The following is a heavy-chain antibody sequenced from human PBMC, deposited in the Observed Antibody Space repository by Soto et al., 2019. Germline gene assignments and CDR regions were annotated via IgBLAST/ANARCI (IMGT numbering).Heavy chain of an antibody. CDR3: ARGDATKIVVTTYYAMDV. Sequence: QVQLVQSGAEVKKPGSSVKVSCKASGGSLSNYGISWVRHAPGQGLEWMGAIIPVFGTTNYAQKFQDRVTITADDSTTTVYMEVRSLTSEDTAVYYCARGDATKIVVTTYYAMDVWGQWTTVTVPS. J-gene: IGHJ6*02. V-gene: IGHV1-69*12. D-gene: IGHD3-22*01. CDR1: GGSLSNYG. CDR2: IIPVFGTT.